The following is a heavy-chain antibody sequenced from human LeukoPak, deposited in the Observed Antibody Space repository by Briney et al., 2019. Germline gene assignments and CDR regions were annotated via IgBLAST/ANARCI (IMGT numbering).Heavy chain of an antibody. CDR3: EIFLPSIGY. J-gene: IGHJ4*02. D-gene: IGHD2/OR15-2a*01. CDR2: INPNSGGT. CDR1: GYTFTGYY. Sequence: ASLKVSSTASGYTFTGYYMHWARQAPGQGLEGMGWINPNSGGTNYAQKFQGRVTMTRDTSISTAYMELTRLRSDDTAVYYCEIFLPSIGYWGQGTLVTVSS. V-gene: IGHV1-2*02.